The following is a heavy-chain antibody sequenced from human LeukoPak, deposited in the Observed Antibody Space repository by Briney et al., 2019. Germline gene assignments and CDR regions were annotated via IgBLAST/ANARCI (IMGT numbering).Heavy chain of an antibody. V-gene: IGHV3-33*08. CDR2: IWSDGSHK. Sequence: GGSLRLSCAASGFIFTTYGFHWVRQAPGKGLEWVAVIWSDGSHKFYTGSVKGRFTISRDNSENTLYLQMSSLRVEDTAVYYCTRGQTTYYDYWGQGTLVTVS. J-gene: IGHJ4*02. D-gene: IGHD1-7*01. CDR3: TRGQTTYYDY. CDR1: GFIFTTYG.